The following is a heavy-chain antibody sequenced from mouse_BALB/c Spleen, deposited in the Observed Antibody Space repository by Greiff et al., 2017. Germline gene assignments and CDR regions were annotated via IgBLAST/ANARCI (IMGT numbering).Heavy chain of an antibody. J-gene: IGHJ4*01. CDR1: GFSLTSYG. Sequence: VKLLESGPGLVQPSQSLSITCTVSGFSLTSYGVHWVRQSPGKGLEWLGVIWSGGSTDYNAAFISRLSISKDNSKSQVFFKMNSLQANDTAIYYCARNYYGYYAMDYWGQGTSVTVSS. D-gene: IGHD1-2*01. V-gene: IGHV2-2*02. CDR3: ARNYYGYYAMDY. CDR2: IWSGGST.